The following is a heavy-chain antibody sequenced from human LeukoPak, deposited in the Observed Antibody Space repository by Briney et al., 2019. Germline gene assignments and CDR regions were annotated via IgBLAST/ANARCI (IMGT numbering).Heavy chain of an antibody. D-gene: IGHD4/OR15-4a*01. CDR2: ISAYNGNT. Sequence: SVKVSCKASGYTFTSYGISWVRQAPGQGLEWMGWISAYNGNTNYAQKLQGRVTMTTDTSTSIAYMELRSLRSDDTAVYYCARVGAAFPRYYFDYWGQGTLVTVSS. J-gene: IGHJ4*02. V-gene: IGHV1-18*01. CDR3: ARVGAAFPRYYFDY. CDR1: GYTFTSYG.